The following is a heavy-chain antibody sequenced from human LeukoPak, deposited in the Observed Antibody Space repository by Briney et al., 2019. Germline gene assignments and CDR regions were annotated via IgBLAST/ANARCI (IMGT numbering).Heavy chain of an antibody. CDR1: GFTLNVYW. CDR3: ARLGSSWDFFDF. CDR2: IKQDAGEI. V-gene: IGHV3-7*01. J-gene: IGHJ4*02. D-gene: IGHD6-13*01. Sequence: SLLCAASGFTLNVYWKRGARGLRGRGLVGVANIKQDAGEIRYVDSVKGRFTISRDNAKNSVYLQMNSLRVEDTGVYYCARLGSSWDFFDFWGQGTLVTVS.